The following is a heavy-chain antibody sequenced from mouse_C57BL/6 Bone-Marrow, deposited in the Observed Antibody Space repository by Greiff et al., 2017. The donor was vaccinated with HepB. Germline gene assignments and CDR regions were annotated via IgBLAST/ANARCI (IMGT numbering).Heavy chain of an antibody. Sequence: EVKLVESGGGLVQPGGSLSLSCAASGFTFTDYYMSWVRQPPGKALEWLGFIRNKANGYTTEYSASVKGRFTISRDNSQSILYLQMNALRAEDSATYYCARSPTTVPRMDYWGQGTSVTVSS. J-gene: IGHJ4*01. CDR3: ARSPTTVPRMDY. V-gene: IGHV7-3*01. CDR1: GFTFTDYY. CDR2: IRNKANGYTT. D-gene: IGHD2-9*01.